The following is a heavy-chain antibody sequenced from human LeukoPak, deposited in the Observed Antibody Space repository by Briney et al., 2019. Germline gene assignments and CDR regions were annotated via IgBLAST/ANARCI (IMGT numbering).Heavy chain of an antibody. V-gene: IGHV3-48*03. D-gene: IGHD1-26*01. CDR2: ITSSGSTI. J-gene: IGHJ4*02. CDR1: GHTFSSYD. CDR3: AKDLRSSADSKMGAADY. Sequence: PGRSLRLFCASSGHTFSSYDMNWARQAPAKGLEWGSYITSSGSTIYYADSVKGRFTISRDNAKNSLYLQMNSLRAEDTAVYYCAKDLRSSADSKMGAADYWGQGTLVTVSS.